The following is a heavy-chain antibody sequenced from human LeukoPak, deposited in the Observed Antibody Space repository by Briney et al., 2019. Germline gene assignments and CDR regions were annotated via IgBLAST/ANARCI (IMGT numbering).Heavy chain of an antibody. CDR3: AKDRAYGSGIPGY. D-gene: IGHD3-10*01. Sequence: GGSLRLSCAASGFTFSSYAMSWVCQAPGKRLEWVSAISGSGGSTYYADSVKGRFTISRDNSKNTLYLQMNSLRAEDTAVYYCAKDRAYGSGIPGYWGQGTLVTVSS. V-gene: IGHV3-23*01. CDR2: ISGSGGST. J-gene: IGHJ4*02. CDR1: GFTFSSYA.